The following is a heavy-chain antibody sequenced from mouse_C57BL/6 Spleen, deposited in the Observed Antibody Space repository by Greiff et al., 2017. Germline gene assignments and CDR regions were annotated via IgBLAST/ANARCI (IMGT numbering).Heavy chain of an antibody. CDR2: INPSTGGT. CDR1: GYSFTGYY. D-gene: IGHD4-1*01. Sequence: VQLQQSGPELVKPGASVKISCKASGYSFTGYYMNWVKQSPEKSLEWIGEINPSTGGTTYNQKFKAKATLTVDKSSSTAYMQLKSLTSEDSAVYYCARRYWDGGYFDYWGQGTTLTVSS. CDR3: ARRYWDGGYFDY. J-gene: IGHJ2*01. V-gene: IGHV1-42*01.